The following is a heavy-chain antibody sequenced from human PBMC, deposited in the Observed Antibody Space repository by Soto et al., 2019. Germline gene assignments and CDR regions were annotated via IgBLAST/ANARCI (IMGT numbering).Heavy chain of an antibody. Sequence: SETLSLTWTVSGGSISSGGYYWSWIRQHPGKGLEWIGYIYYSGSTYYNPSLKSRGTISVDTTKNQFCLKLSFVTAADTAVYDCASIPRISIFRVINYFDNWDPGALDAISS. CDR3: ASIPRISIFRVINYFDN. D-gene: IGHD3-3*01. V-gene: IGHV4-31*02. J-gene: IGHJ4*01. CDR1: GGSISSGGYY. CDR2: IYYSGST.